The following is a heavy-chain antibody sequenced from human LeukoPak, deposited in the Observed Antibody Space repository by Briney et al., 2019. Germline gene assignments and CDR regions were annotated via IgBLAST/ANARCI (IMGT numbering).Heavy chain of an antibody. CDR2: INPNSGGT. V-gene: IGHV1-2*02. Sequence: EASVKVSCKASGGTFSSYAISWVRQAPGQGLEWMGWINPNSGGTNYAQKFQGRVTMTRDTSISTAYMELSRLRSDDTAVYYCARDWVTQSFDYWGQGTLVTVSS. D-gene: IGHD7-27*01. CDR3: ARDWVTQSFDY. J-gene: IGHJ4*02. CDR1: GGTFSSYA.